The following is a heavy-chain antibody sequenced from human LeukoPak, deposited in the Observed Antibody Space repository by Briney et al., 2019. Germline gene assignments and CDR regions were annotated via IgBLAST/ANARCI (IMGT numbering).Heavy chain of an antibody. CDR3: VATRVCGGVLLRPNCLYFEN. D-gene: IGHD3-10*01. V-gene: IGHV3-23*01. CDR1: GFTFNNYV. CDR2: IDYSGGNT. J-gene: IGHJ4*02. Sequence: EGSLRLSCAASGFTFNNYVMGWVRQAPGKGLEWVSGIDYSGGNTNYADSVLGRFTVSRDNSKNTLYLQMNSLRAEDTAVYYCVATRVCGGVLLRPNCLYFENWGQGTLVSVSS.